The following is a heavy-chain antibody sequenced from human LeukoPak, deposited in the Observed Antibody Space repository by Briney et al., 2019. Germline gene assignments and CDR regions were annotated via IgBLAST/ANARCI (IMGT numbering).Heavy chain of an antibody. CDR1: GGSISSYY. V-gene: IGHV4-59*01. D-gene: IGHD4-23*01. J-gene: IGHJ6*03. CDR3: ARDNGGNSYYYYYMDV. CDR2: IYYSGST. Sequence: SETLSLTCTVSGGSISSYYWSWIRQPPGKGLEWIGYIYYSGSTNYNPSLKSRVTISVDTSKNQFSLKLSSVTAADTAVYYCARDNGGNSYYYYYMDVWGKGTTVTVSS.